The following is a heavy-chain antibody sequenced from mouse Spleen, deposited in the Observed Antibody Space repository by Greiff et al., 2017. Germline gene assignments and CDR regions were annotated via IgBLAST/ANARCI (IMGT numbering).Heavy chain of an antibody. J-gene: IGHJ4*01. D-gene: IGHD1-1*01. Sequence: EVMLVESEGGLVQPGSSMKLSCTASGFTFSDYYMAWVRQVPEKGLEWVANINYDGSSTYYLDSLKSRFIISRDNAKNILYLQMSSLKSEDTATYYCARDRYYGASYYYAMDYWGQGTSVTVSS. V-gene: IGHV5-16*01. CDR2: INYDGSST. CDR3: ARDRYYGASYYYAMDY. CDR1: GFTFSDYY.